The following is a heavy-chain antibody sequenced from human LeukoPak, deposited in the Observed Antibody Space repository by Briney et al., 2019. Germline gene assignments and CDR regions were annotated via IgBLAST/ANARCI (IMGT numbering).Heavy chain of an antibody. V-gene: IGHV1-2*02. CDR3: SRGSGISYGGIDY. Sequence: ASVNASCKASGYTFTGYYLHWVRQAPGQGLEWMGWIHPKSGDTHYAQKFLGRVTLTRDTSTTIVYMELKWLTSDDTAVYYCSRGSGISYGGIDYWGQGTLVTVSS. CDR2: IHPKSGDT. J-gene: IGHJ4*02. D-gene: IGHD5-18*01. CDR1: GYTFTGYY.